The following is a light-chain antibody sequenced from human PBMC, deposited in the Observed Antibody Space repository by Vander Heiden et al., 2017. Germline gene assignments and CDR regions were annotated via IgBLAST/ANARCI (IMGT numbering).Light chain of an antibody. V-gene: IGLV1-44*01. CDR1: RHNIGSYT. Sequence: QSVLTQPPSASGNPGQTVTISCYGSRHNIGSYTVNWYQQVPGTAPRPLIFKTNQRPSGVPDRFFGSKSGASASLAISGLQSGDEATYYCAAWDDNLSGVLFGGGTKMSVL. J-gene: IGLJ2*01. CDR3: AAWDDNLSGVL. CDR2: KTN.